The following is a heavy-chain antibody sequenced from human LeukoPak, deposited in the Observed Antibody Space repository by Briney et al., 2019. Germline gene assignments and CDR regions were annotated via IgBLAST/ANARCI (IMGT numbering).Heavy chain of an antibody. D-gene: IGHD6-13*01. CDR3: ARRGAAAGLGAIYYYYYMDV. Sequence: GASVKVSCKASGYTFITYYIYWVRQAPGQGLECVGIINPSGGGTNYAQKFQGRVTITRNTSISTAYMELSSLRSEDTAVYYCARRGAAAGLGAIYYYYYMDVWGKGTTVTVSS. V-gene: IGHV1-46*01. CDR1: GYTFITYY. J-gene: IGHJ6*03. CDR2: INPSGGGT.